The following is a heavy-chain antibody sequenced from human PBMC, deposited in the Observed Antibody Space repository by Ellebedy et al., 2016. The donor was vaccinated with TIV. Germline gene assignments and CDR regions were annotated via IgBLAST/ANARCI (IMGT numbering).Heavy chain of an antibody. V-gene: IGHV3-30-3*01. J-gene: IGHJ4*02. CDR3: AKGGVPAAIDY. CDR2: ISYDGSNK. D-gene: IGHD2-2*01. Sequence: GGSLRLSXAASGFTFSSYAMHWVRQAPGKGLEWVAVISYDGSNKYYADSVKGRFTISRDNSKNTLYLQMNSLRAEDTAVYYCAKGGVPAAIDYWGQGTLVTVSS. CDR1: GFTFSSYA.